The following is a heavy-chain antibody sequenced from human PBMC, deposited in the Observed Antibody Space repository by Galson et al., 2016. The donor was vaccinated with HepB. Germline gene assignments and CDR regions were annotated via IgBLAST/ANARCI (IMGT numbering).Heavy chain of an antibody. CDR2: PYFGGNT. CDR1: GGSIGPGAYY. Sequence: ETLSLTCSVSGGSIGPGAYYWDWIRQSPGKGLEWIGNPYFGGNTYYNPSLRSRVTISVDASKNEFSLKLTSVTAADTAVYYCARRPYSYFDDSTSLDSWGQGTLVTVSS. CDR3: ARRPYSYFDDSTSLDS. J-gene: IGHJ4*02. V-gene: IGHV4-39*01. D-gene: IGHD3-9*01.